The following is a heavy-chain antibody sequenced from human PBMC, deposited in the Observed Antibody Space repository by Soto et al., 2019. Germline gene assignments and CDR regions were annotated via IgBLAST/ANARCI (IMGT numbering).Heavy chain of an antibody. D-gene: IGHD2-15*01. CDR1: GFTFSSYG. V-gene: IGHV3-33*01. Sequence: AGSLRLSCAASGFTFSSYGMHWVRQAPGKGLEWVAVIWYDGSNKYYADSVKGRFTISRDNSKNTLYLQMNSLRAEDTAVYYCARDPNCSGGSCYPGAFDIWGQGTMVTVSS. CDR2: IWYDGSNK. CDR3: ARDPNCSGGSCYPGAFDI. J-gene: IGHJ3*02.